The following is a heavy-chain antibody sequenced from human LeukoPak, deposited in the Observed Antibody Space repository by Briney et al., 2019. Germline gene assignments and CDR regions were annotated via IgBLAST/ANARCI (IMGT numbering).Heavy chain of an antibody. V-gene: IGHV4-39*07. D-gene: IGHD3-10*01. CDR1: GGSISSSSYY. CDR3: ARGFTMVRGVLSTIDY. Sequence: PSETLSLTCTVSGGSISSSSYYWGWIRQPPGKGLEWIGSIYYSGSTYYNPSLKSRVTISVDTSKNQFSLKLSSVTAADTAVYYCARGFTMVRGVLSTIDYWGQGTLVTVSS. J-gene: IGHJ4*02. CDR2: IYYSGST.